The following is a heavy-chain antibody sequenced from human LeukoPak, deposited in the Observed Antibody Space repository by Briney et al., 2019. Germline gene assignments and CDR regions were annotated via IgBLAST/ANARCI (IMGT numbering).Heavy chain of an antibody. D-gene: IGHD1-26*01. Sequence: GGSLRLSCAASGFTFNSYGMYWVRQAPGKGLEWVAVIWYDGSNKYYADSVKGRFTISRDNSKNTLYLQMNSLRAEDTAVYYCAGTIVSPSTWQFDYWRQGPLVTVPS. CDR3: AGTIVSPSTWQFDY. J-gene: IGHJ4*02. CDR1: GFTFNSYG. V-gene: IGHV3-33*08. CDR2: IWYDGSNK.